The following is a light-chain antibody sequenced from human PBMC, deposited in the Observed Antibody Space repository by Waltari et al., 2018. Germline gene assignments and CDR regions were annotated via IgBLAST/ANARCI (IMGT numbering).Light chain of an antibody. V-gene: IGLV1-40*01. J-gene: IGLJ2*01. Sequence: QSVLTQPPSVSGAPGQRVTISCTGSSPNLGSGRDLPWYQQLPGTAPKLLLFGNWYRPSGVPDRFSGSKSGTSASLAIAGLQAEDEAEYYCQSYDNILGGSVFGGGTKLTVL. CDR3: QSYDNILGGSV. CDR2: GNW. CDR1: SPNLGSGRD.